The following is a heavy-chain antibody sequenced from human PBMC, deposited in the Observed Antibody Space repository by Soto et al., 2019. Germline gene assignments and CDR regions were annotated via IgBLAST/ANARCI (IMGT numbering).Heavy chain of an antibody. CDR3: ARDRYYYGSGSYYISWFDP. CDR1: GYTFTTYG. Sequence: ASVKVSCKTSGYTFTTYGVSWVRQAPGQGLEWMGWISAYNGNTNYAQRLQGRVTMTTDTSTSTAYMELRGLRSDDTAVYYCARDRYYYGSGSYYISWFDPWGQGTLVTVSS. CDR2: ISAYNGNT. V-gene: IGHV1-18*04. D-gene: IGHD3-10*01. J-gene: IGHJ5*02.